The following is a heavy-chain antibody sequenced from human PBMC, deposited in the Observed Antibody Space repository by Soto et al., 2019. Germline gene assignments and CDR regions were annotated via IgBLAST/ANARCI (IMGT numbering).Heavy chain of an antibody. V-gene: IGHV4-34*01. CDR1: GGSFSGYY. CDR2: INHSGST. CDR3: ARGSDRLKPLDY. J-gene: IGHJ4*02. Sequence: SETLSLTCAVYGGSFSGYYWSWIRQPPGKGLEWIGEINHSGSTNYNPSLKSRVTISVDTSKNQFSLKLSSVTAADTAVYYCARGSDRLKPLDYWGQGTLVTVSS.